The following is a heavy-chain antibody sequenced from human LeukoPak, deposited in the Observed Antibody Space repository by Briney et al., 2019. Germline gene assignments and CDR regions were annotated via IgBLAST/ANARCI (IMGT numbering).Heavy chain of an antibody. CDR2: IWYDGSNK. CDR1: GFTFSSYW. V-gene: IGHV3-33*08. CDR3: ARGDYGDAFDI. Sequence: GGSLRLSCAASGFTFSSYWMSWVRQAPGKGLEWVAVIWYDGSNKYYADSVKGRFTISRDNSKNTLYLQMNSLRAEDTAVYYCARGDYGDAFDIWGQGTMVTVSS. D-gene: IGHD4-17*01. J-gene: IGHJ3*02.